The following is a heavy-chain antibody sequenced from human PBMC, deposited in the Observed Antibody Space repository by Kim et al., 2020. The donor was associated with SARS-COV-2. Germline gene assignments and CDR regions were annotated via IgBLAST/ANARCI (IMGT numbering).Heavy chain of an antibody. CDR3: GRSPRDIRFYYYMVV. Sequence: ADAWKGRFTITRDNAKNTLYLQMNGLRAEDTALYYCGRSPRDIRFYYYMVVWGTGTTVTVSS. D-gene: IGHD4-17*01. J-gene: IGHJ6*03. V-gene: IGHV3-74*01.